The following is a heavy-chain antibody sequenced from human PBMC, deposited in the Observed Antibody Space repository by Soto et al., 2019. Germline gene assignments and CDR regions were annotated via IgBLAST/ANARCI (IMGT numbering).Heavy chain of an antibody. CDR1: GGSISSGDYY. J-gene: IGHJ5*02. CDR3: ARVIAAAAGTNWFDP. Sequence: SETLSLTCTVPGGSISSGDYYWSWIRQPPGKGLEWIGYIYYSGSTYYNPSLKSRVTISVDTSKNQFSLKLSSVTAADTAVYYCARVIAAAAGTNWFDPWGQGTLVTVSS. V-gene: IGHV4-30-4*01. CDR2: IYYSGST. D-gene: IGHD6-13*01.